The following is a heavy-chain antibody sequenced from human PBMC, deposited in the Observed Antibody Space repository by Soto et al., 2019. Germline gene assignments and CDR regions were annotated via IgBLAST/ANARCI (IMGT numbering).Heavy chain of an antibody. CDR1: GGSISSGGYY. CDR2: IYYSGST. CDR3: ARAGNYDLWSGYLDY. J-gene: IGHJ4*02. Sequence: SETLSLTCTVSGGSISSGGYYWSWIRQHPGKGLEWIGYIYYSGSTYYNPSLKSRVTISVDTSKNQFSLKLSSVTAADTAVYYCARAGNYDLWSGYLDYWGQGTLVTVSS. D-gene: IGHD3-3*01. V-gene: IGHV4-31*03.